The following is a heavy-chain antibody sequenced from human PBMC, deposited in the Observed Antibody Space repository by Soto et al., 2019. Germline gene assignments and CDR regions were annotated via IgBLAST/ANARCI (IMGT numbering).Heavy chain of an antibody. D-gene: IGHD3-22*01. J-gene: IGHJ3*02. V-gene: IGHV4-4*02. CDR2: IYHSGST. CDR1: GGSISSSNW. Sequence: SETLSLTCAVSGGSISSSNWWSWVRQPPGKGLEWIGEIYHSGSTNYNPSLKSRVTISVDKSKNQFSLKLSSVTAADTAVYYCARVPPRYYDSSGYLGADAFDIWGQGTMVTVSS. CDR3: ARVPPRYYDSSGYLGADAFDI.